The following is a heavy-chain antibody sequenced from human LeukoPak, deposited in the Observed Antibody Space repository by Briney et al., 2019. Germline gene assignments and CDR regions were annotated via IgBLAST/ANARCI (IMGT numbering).Heavy chain of an antibody. CDR3: ATERITIFGVGKTNWFDP. J-gene: IGHJ5*02. CDR1: GYTFTGYY. Sequence: ASVKVSCKASGYTFTGYYMHWVRQAPGQGLEWMGIINPSGGSTSYAQKFQGRVTMTRDTSTSTVYMELSSLRSEDTAVYYCATERITIFGVGKTNWFDPWGQGTLVTVSS. D-gene: IGHD3-3*01. CDR2: INPSGGST. V-gene: IGHV1-46*01.